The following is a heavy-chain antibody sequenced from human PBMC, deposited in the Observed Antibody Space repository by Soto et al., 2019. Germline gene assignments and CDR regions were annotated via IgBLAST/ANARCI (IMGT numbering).Heavy chain of an antibody. CDR1: GGSFSGYY. J-gene: IGHJ4*02. Sequence: QVQLQQWGAGLLKPSETLSLTCAVYGGSFSGYYWTWIRQSPEKGLEWIGEVNHSGTTYYKPSLKTRVTISVHTPKNQFSLKMSSVTAADTAVYCCARGIGYCSSINCYSSRRLRFDSWGQGTLVTVSS. CDR2: VNHSGTT. D-gene: IGHD2-2*01. CDR3: ARGIGYCSSINCYSSRRLRFDS. V-gene: IGHV4-34*01.